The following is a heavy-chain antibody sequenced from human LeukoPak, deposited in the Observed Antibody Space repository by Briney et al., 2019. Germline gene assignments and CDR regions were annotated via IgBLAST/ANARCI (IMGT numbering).Heavy chain of an antibody. CDR3: ARQRGYCSGGSCYGMFDY. D-gene: IGHD2-15*01. V-gene: IGHV4-39*01. CDR1: GGSISSSNYY. J-gene: IGHJ4*02. Sequence: PSETLSLTCTVSGGSISSSNYYWGWIRQPPGKGLEWIVSIGYSGSIYYNPSLKSRITISVDTSKYQYSLKLTSVTAADTAVYCCARQRGYCSGGSCYGMFDYWGQGTLVTVSS. CDR2: IGYSGSI.